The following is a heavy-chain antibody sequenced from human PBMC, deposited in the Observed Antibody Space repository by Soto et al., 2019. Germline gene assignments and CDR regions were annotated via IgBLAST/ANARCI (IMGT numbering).Heavy chain of an antibody. Sequence: ASVKVSCKASGYTFTGYYLHWVRQAPGQGLEWMGWLNPDNGATNYARDFRDWVTMTRDSSISTAYMELSSLRFDDTAVYFCARARKLSAVAPATFDRWGQGSLVTVSS. CDR1: GYTFTGYY. CDR3: ARARKLSAVAPATFDR. D-gene: IGHD5-12*01. CDR2: LNPDNGAT. V-gene: IGHV1-2*04. J-gene: IGHJ4*02.